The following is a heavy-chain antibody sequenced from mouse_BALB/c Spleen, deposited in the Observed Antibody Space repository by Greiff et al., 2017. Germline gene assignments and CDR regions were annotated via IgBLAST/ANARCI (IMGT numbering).Heavy chain of an antibody. CDR3: ARTSITTVVYYYAMDY. D-gene: IGHD1-1*01. J-gene: IGHJ4*01. CDR2: IWGGGST. V-gene: IGHV2-6-4*01. CDR1: GFPLSRYS. Sequence: QVQLKESGPGLVAPSQSLSITCTVSGFPLSRYSVHWVRQPPGKGLEWLGMIWGGGSTDYNSALKSRLSISKDNSKSQVFLKMNSLQTDDTAMYYCARTSITTVVYYYAMDYWGQGTSVTVSS.